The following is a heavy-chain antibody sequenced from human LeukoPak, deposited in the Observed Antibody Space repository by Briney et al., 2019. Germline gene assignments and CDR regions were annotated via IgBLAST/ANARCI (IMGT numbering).Heavy chain of an antibody. CDR1: GFTFEDYG. Sequence: GGSLRLSCTASGFTFEDYGMSWVRQGPGKGLEWVSGISGSGSSTYYADSVKGRFTISRDNSKNTLYLQMNSLRADDTAIYYCTKRSDYGDFDYWGQGTLVTVSS. V-gene: IGHV3-23*01. D-gene: IGHD4-17*01. J-gene: IGHJ4*02. CDR3: TKRSDYGDFDY. CDR2: ISGSGSST.